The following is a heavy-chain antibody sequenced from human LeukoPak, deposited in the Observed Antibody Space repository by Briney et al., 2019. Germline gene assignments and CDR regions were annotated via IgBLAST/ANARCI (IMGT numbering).Heavy chain of an antibody. CDR1: GFTFSNYW. V-gene: IGHV3-74*01. CDR2: MNSDGSST. D-gene: IGHD5-12*01. J-gene: IGHJ4*02. Sequence: GSLRLSCAASGFTFSNYWMHWVRQAPGKGLVWVSRMNSDGSSTSYADSVKGRFTISRDNAKNTLYLQMNSLRAEDTAVYYCARDTGYAVFDSWGQGTLVTVSS. CDR3: ARDTGYAVFDS.